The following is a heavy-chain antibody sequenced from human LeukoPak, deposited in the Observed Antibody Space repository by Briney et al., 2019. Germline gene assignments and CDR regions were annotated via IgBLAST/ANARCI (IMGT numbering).Heavy chain of an antibody. D-gene: IGHD5-24*01. CDR2: IFPSGGEI. V-gene: IGHV3-23*01. Sequence: GGSLRLSCEASGFTFSTFAMIWVRQPPGKGLEWVSSIFPSGGEIHYADSVRGRFTISRDNSKSTLSLQMNSLRAEDTAVYYCARGGYGYNFFDYWGQGTLVTVSS. CDR3: ARGGYGYNFFDY. CDR1: GFTFSTFA. J-gene: IGHJ4*02.